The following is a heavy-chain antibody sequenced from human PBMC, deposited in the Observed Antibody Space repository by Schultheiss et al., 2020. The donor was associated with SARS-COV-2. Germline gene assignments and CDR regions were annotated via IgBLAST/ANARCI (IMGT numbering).Heavy chain of an antibody. V-gene: IGHV1-8*03. D-gene: IGHD6-19*01. CDR1: GYTFTGYY. Sequence: ASVKVSCKASGYTFTGYYMHWVRQAPGQGLEWMGWMNPNSGNTGYAQKFQGRVTITRNTSISTAYMELSSLRSEDTAVYYCARDLRYSSGCYEGYYYGMDVWGQGTTVTVSS. CDR2: MNPNSGNT. J-gene: IGHJ6*02. CDR3: ARDLRYSSGCYEGYYYGMDV.